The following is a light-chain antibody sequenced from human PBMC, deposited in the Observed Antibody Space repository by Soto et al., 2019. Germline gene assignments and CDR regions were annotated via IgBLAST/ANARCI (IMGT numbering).Light chain of an antibody. Sequence: DIQMTQSPSSLSASVGDRVTVTCRASQDINTFINWYQVKPGKAPRLLIYAASGLQSGVPSRFSGSGSGTHFTLTIISLEPEDFAVYYCQQYETWPPRFTFGPGTKVDLK. CDR2: AAS. CDR3: QQYETWPPRFT. J-gene: IGKJ3*01. CDR1: QDINTF. V-gene: IGKV1-39*01.